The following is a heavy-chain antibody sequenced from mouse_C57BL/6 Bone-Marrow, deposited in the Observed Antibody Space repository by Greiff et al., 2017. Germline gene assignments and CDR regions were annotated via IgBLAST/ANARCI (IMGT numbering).Heavy chain of an antibody. CDR1: GYTFTDYE. V-gene: IGHV1-15*01. D-gene: IGHD1-1*01. J-gene: IGHJ2*01. CDR2: IDPETGGT. Sequence: QVHVKQSGAELVRPGASVTLSCKASGYTFTDYEMHWVKQTPVHGLEWIGAIDPETGGTAYNQKFKGKAILTADKSSSTAYMGLRSLTSEDSAVYYCTVVARDYWGQGTTLTVSS. CDR3: TVVARDY.